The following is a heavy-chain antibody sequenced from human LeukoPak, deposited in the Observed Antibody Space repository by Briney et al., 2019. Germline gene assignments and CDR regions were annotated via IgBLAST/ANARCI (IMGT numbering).Heavy chain of an antibody. J-gene: IGHJ3*01. CDR1: GFSISNGFS. CDR2: ISQTENS. Sequence: SETLSLTCGVSGFSISNGFSWGWIRQPPGKGLEWIGSISQTENSYNNPSLKSRVTISVDTSKNQFSLKLSSVTAADTAVYYCARFDYVWGNGNHGMDAFEVWGQGTMVTVSS. V-gene: IGHV4-38-2*01. CDR3: ARFDYVWGNGNHGMDAFEV. D-gene: IGHD3-16*01.